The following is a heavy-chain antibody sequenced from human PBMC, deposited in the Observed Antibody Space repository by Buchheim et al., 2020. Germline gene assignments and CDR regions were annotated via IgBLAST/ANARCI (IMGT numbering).Heavy chain of an antibody. CDR1: GFTLSSHG. D-gene: IGHD2-2*01. V-gene: IGHV3-33*01. Sequence: QEQLVESGGGVVQPGRSLRLSCAASGFTLSSHGMHWVRQAPGMGLEWVAVMWFDGNNKHYADSERGRFTVSRDISKNTLYLQMNSLRVEDTAVYYCARDSCNTNTCYGHWFDPWGQGTL. CDR3: ARDSCNTNTCYGHWFDP. J-gene: IGHJ5*02. CDR2: MWFDGNNK.